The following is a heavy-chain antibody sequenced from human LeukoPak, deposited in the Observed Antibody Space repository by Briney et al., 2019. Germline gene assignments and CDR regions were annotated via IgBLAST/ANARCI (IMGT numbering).Heavy chain of an antibody. CDR2: IYYGGST. D-gene: IGHD4-17*01. CDR1: GGSIRSGGYY. J-gene: IGHJ5*02. Sequence: SQTLSLTCTVSGGSIRSGGYYWSWIRQHPGKGLEWIGYIYYGGSTYYNPSLKSRVTISVDTSKNQFSLKLSSVTAADTAVYYCARDTGNWFDPWGQGTLVTVSS. V-gene: IGHV4-31*03. CDR3: ARDTGNWFDP.